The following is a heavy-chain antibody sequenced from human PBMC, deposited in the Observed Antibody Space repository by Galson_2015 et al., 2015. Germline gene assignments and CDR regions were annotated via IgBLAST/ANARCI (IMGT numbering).Heavy chain of an antibody. CDR1: GFTFTNYY. J-gene: IGHJ1*01. CDR2: LNPGGGST. Sequence: SVKVSCKASGFTFTNYYIHWVRQAPGQGPEWMGMLNPGGGSTTYAQKFQGRVTVTRDTSTTTVYLELRNLRYEDTALYFCAREVADMDSADSAPTEYFHHWGQGTLVTVS. V-gene: IGHV1-46*01. CDR3: AREVADMDSADSAPTEYFHH. D-gene: IGHD4-17*01.